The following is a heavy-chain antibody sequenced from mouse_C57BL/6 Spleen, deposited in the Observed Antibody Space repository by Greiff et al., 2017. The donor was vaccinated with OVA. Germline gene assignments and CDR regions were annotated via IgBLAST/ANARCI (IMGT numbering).Heavy chain of an antibody. CDR1: GYAFSSSW. J-gene: IGHJ1*03. CDR2: IYPGDGDT. D-gene: IGHD1-1*01. CDR3: ARVTTVVGWYFDV. Sequence: VQLQQSGPELVKPGASVKISCKASGYAFSSSWMNWVKQRPGKGLEWIGRIYPGDGDTNYNGKFKGKATLTADKSSSTAYMQLSSLTSEDSAVYFCARVTTVVGWYFDVWGTGTTVTVSS. V-gene: IGHV1-82*01.